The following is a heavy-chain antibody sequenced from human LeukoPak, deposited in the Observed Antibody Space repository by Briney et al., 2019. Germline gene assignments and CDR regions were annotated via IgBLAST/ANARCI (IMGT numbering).Heavy chain of an antibody. CDR3: AKSPGYSSCFDY. V-gene: IGHV3-66*01. J-gene: IGHJ4*02. CDR1: GFTVTSNY. Sequence: GGSLRLSCAGSGFTVTSNYMSWVRQAPGKGLEWVSVIYTGGSTYYADSVKGRFTISRDNSKNTVYLQMNSLRAEDTAVYYCAKSPGYSSCFDYWGQGTLVSVSS. D-gene: IGHD6-13*01. CDR2: IYTGGST.